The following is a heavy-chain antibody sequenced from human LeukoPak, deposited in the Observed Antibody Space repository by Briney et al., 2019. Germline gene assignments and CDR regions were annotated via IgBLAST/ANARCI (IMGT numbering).Heavy chain of an antibody. CDR3: AREAVFVCPQRSTSCYSYNWFDP. CDR1: GGTLSSYA. Sequence: GSSVKLSCKASGGTLSSYAISWVRQAPGQGLELMGGMIPIFGTANNAQKSQGRVTITTDESTSTAYMELSSLRSEDTAVYYCAREAVFVCPQRSTSCYSYNWFDPWGQGTLVTVSS. J-gene: IGHJ5*02. V-gene: IGHV1-69*05. D-gene: IGHD2-2*01. CDR2: MIPIFGTA.